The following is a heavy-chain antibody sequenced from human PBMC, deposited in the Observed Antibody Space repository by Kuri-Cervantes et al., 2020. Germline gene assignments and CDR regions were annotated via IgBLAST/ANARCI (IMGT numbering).Heavy chain of an antibody. J-gene: IGHJ3*02. Sequence: GGSLRLSCADSGFTFHDYARHRVRQAPGKGLEWMANIKQDGSEKYYVDSVKGRFTISRDDAKNSLYLQMNSLRAEDTAVYYCAKDILIVDSSGQTDDYDAFDIWGQGTMVTVSS. D-gene: IGHD3-22*01. CDR2: IKQDGSEK. V-gene: IGHV3-7*05. CDR3: AKDILIVDSSGQTDDYDAFDI. CDR1: GFTFHDYA.